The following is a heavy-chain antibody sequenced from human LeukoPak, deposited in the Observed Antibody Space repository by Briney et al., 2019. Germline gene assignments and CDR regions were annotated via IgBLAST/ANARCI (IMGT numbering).Heavy chain of an antibody. J-gene: IGHJ4*02. CDR2: IYPGGSAT. CDR1: GYSFSNHW. V-gene: IGHV5-51*03. Sequence: GESLKISCKASGYSFSNHWIGWVRQLPGKGLEWWGIIYPGGSATRYSTSFQGQVTISADMSINTDYLQWSSLNASDTAMDYCAKGRSWNWNVVFDYWGPGTLVTVSS. CDR3: AKGRSWNWNVVFDY. D-gene: IGHD1-1*01.